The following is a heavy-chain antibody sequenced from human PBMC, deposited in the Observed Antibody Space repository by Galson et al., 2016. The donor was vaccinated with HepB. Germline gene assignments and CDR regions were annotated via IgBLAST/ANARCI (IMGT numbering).Heavy chain of an antibody. V-gene: IGHV3-64D*06. J-gene: IGHJ4*02. D-gene: IGHD2-2*01. Sequence: SLRLSCAASGFTFNHYAMHWVRQAPGKGLEYVSTVSSDGVDTYYADSVKGRFTISRDTSKNTLYLQMSSMRLENTALYYCVKDRGCPSCLYDYWGQGALGTVSS. CDR1: GFTFNHYA. CDR2: VSSDGVDT. CDR3: VKDRGCPSCLYDY.